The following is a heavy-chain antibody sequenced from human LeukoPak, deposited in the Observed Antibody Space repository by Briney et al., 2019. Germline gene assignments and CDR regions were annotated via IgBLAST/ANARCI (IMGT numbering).Heavy chain of an antibody. CDR3: AKDLGYCSVGSCYSEGY. CDR2: ISYDGSNK. Sequence: GGSLRLSCAASGFTFYTYSMSWVRQAPGKGLEWVAVISYDGSNKYYADSVKGRFTISRDNSKNTLYLQMNSLRAEDTAVYYCAKDLGYCSVGSCYSEGYWGQGTLVTVSS. CDR1: GFTFYTYS. D-gene: IGHD2-15*01. V-gene: IGHV3-30*18. J-gene: IGHJ4*02.